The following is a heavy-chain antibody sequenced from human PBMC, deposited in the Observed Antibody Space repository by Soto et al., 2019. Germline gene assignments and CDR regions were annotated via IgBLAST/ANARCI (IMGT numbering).Heavy chain of an antibody. J-gene: IGHJ4*02. CDR1: GGSISSNY. D-gene: IGHD3-10*01. CDR2: VYYSGST. V-gene: IGHV4-59*01. Sequence: SETLSLTCTVSGGSISSNYWNWIRQPPGKGLEWIGYVYYSGSTNYIPSLKSRVTISVDTSKNQFSLKLSSVTAADTAVYYCARETFYYASGSYFAYFDYWGQGALVTVS. CDR3: ARETFYYASGSYFAYFDY.